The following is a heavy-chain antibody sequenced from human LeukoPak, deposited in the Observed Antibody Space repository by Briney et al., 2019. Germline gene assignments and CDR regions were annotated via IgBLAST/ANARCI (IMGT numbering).Heavy chain of an antibody. CDR2: IIPIFGTA. CDR3: ARRSGELLDYYYGMDV. J-gene: IGHJ6*02. V-gene: IGHV1-69*13. Sequence: ASVKVSCTASGGTFSSYAISWVRQAPGQGLEWMGGIIPIFGTANYAQKFQGRVTITADESTSTAYMELSSLRSEDTAVYYCARRSGELLDYYYGMDVWGQGTTVTVSS. D-gene: IGHD3-10*01. CDR1: GGTFSSYA.